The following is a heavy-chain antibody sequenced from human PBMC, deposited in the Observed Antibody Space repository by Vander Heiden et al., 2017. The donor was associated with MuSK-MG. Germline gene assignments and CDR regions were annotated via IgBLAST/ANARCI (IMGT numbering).Heavy chain of an antibody. CDR3: ARSVTTSVRQFDS. J-gene: IGHJ4*02. CDR2: IYNSGST. CDR1: GGAISSGGYY. Sequence: HVQLQESGPGLVQPSQTLSLTCTVSGGAISSGGYYWSWIRQHPGKGLEWIGDIYNSGSTYYNASLKSRITISLDMSKNQFSLKLSSVTAADTAVYYCARSVTTSVRQFDSGGRGTLVTVSS. D-gene: IGHD4-17*01. V-gene: IGHV4-31*03.